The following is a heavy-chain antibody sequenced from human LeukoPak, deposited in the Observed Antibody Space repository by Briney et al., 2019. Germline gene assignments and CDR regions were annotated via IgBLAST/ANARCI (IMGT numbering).Heavy chain of an antibody. V-gene: IGHV4-61*02. CDR2: VYPSGNT. J-gene: IGHJ4*02. CDR1: GGSISSGSYY. Sequence: SETLSLTCTVSGGSISSGSYYWSWIRQPAGKGLEWIGRVYPSGNTNYNPYNPSLTDRVTISIDASRNQFSLILTSVTAADTAIYYCARAETDHYYFDHLGQGILVTVSS. CDR3: ARAETDHYYFDH. D-gene: IGHD1-1*01.